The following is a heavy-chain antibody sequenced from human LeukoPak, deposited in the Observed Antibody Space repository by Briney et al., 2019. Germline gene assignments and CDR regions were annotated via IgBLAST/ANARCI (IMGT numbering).Heavy chain of an antibody. CDR3: ARMQYYDILTGYYTPFDY. J-gene: IGHJ4*02. V-gene: IGHV4-59*01. CDR2: IYYSGST. CDR1: GGSISSYY. D-gene: IGHD3-9*01. Sequence: SETLSLTCTVSGGSISSYYWSWIRQPPGKGLEWIGYIYYSGSTNYNPSLKSRVTISVDTSKNQFSLKLSSVTAADTAVYYCARMQYYDILTGYYTPFDYWGQGTLVTVSS.